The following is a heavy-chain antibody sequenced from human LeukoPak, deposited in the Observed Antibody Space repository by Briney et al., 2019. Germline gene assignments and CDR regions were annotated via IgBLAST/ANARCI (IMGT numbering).Heavy chain of an antibody. CDR2: INPHTGDT. J-gene: IGHJ5*02. Sequence: ASVKVSCKASGYTFTAYYVHWVRQAPGQGLEWIGWINPHTGDTNYAPKFQGRVTMIKDTSTNSAYMELNKLTSDDTAVYYCGRGNKSFDPWGQGTLVTVSS. CDR3: GRGNKSFDP. V-gene: IGHV1-2*02. CDR1: GYTFTAYY.